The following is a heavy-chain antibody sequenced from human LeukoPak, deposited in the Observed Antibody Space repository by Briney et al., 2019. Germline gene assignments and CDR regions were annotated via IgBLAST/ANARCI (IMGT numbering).Heavy chain of an antibody. CDR1: GFTFTTYS. V-gene: IGHV3-48*01. D-gene: IGHD6-6*01. Sequence: PGGSLRLSCAASGFTFTTYSMNWVRQAPGRGLEWVSYITTTSSIIYYADSVKGRFTISRDNAKNSLYLQMNSLRAEDTAVYYCTRDYSSSSGRAFDIWGQGTMVTASS. J-gene: IGHJ3*02. CDR3: TRDYSSSSGRAFDI. CDR2: ITTTSSII.